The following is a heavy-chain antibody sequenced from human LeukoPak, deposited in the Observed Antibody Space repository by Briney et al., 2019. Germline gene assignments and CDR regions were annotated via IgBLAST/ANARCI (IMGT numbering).Heavy chain of an antibody. CDR1: GYTFTSYD. CDR3: ARRLLWFGELNWFDP. CDR2: MNPNSGNT. Sequence: ASVKVSCKASGYTFTSYDINWVRQATGQGLERMGWMNPNSGNTGCAQKFQGRVTMTRNTSISTAYMELSSLRSEDTAVYSCARRLLWFGELNWFDPWGQGTLVTVSS. V-gene: IGHV1-8*01. D-gene: IGHD3-10*01. J-gene: IGHJ5*02.